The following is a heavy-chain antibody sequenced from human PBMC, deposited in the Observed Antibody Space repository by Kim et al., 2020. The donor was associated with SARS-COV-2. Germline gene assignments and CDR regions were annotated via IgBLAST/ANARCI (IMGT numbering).Heavy chain of an antibody. J-gene: IGHJ4*02. D-gene: IGHD3-3*01. CDR2: ISPTSNIV. V-gene: IGHV3-48*02. CDR3: TRGFFGIDY. Sequence: GGSLRLSCVASGFSFSTFSMNWVRQSPGGGLEWISYISPTSNIVYYRDSVKGRFAVSGDNAKNSLFLHMDRLSDEDTAVYYCTRGFFGIDYWGQGTPVSVSS. CDR1: GFSFSTFS.